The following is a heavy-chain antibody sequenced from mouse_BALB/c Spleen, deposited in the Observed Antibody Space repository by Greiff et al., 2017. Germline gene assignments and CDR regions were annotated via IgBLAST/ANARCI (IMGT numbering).Heavy chain of an antibody. V-gene: IGHV5-6*02. D-gene: IGHD1-1*01. Sequence: EVKLMESGGDLVKPGGSLKLSCAASGFTFSSYGMSWVRQTPDKRLEWVATISSGGSYTYYPDSVKGRFTISRDNAKNTLYLQMSGLKSEDTAMYYCARRFITTVVATDYYAMDYWGQGTSVTVSS. J-gene: IGHJ4*01. CDR2: ISSGGSYT. CDR1: GFTFSSYG. CDR3: ARRFITTVVATDYYAMDY.